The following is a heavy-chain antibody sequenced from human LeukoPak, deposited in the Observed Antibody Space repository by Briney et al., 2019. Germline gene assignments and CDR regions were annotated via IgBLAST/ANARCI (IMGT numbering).Heavy chain of an antibody. J-gene: IGHJ6*02. D-gene: IGHD2-2*01. Sequence: ALVKVSCKASGYTFTSYGISWVRQAPGQGLEWIGWISAYNGNTNYAQKLQGRVTMTTDTSTSTAYMELRSLRSDDTAVYYCARSDIVVVPATYGMDVWGQGTTVTVSS. CDR3: ARSDIVVVPATYGMDV. CDR1: GYTFTSYG. CDR2: ISAYNGNT. V-gene: IGHV1-18*01.